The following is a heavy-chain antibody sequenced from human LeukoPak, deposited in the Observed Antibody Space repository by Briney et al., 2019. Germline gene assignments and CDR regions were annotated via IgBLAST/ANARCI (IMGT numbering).Heavy chain of an antibody. CDR1: GGSFSGYY. D-gene: IGHD3-22*01. V-gene: IGHV4-34*01. Sequence: SETLSLTCAVYGGSFSGYYWSWIRQPPGKGLEWIGEINHSGSTNYNPSLKSRVTISVDTSKNQFSLKLSSVTAADTAVYYCARLKTRITMIVVVTTPGYWYFDLWGRGTLVTVSS. J-gene: IGHJ2*01. CDR3: ARLKTRITMIVVVTTPGYWYFDL. CDR2: INHSGST.